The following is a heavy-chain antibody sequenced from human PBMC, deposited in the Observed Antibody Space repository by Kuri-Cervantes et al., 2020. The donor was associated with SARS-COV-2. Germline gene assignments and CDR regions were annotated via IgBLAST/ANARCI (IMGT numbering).Heavy chain of an antibody. CDR2: TYYRSKWYN. J-gene: IGHJ4*02. CDR3: ARLRRGYCSSTSCYLFDY. V-gene: IGHV6-1*01. CDR1: GDSVSSNSAA. Sequence: SETLSLTCAISGDSVSSNSAAWNWIRQSPSRGLEWLGRTYYRSKWYNDYAVSVKSRITINPDTSKNQFSLKLSSVTAADTAVYYCARLRRGYCSSTSCYLFDYWAQGTLVTVSS. D-gene: IGHD2-2*01.